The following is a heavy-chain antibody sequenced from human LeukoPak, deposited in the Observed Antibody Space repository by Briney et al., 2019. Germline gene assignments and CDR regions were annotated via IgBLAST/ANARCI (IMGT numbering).Heavy chain of an antibody. CDR2: INHSGST. Sequence: PSETLSLTCAVYGGSFSGYYWSWIRQPPGKGLEWIGEINHSGSTNYNPSLKSRVTISVDTSKNQFSLKLSSVTAADTAVYYCARPPPYYYDSSGFHAFDIWGQGTMVTVSS. J-gene: IGHJ3*02. CDR3: ARPPPYYYDSSGFHAFDI. CDR1: GGSFSGYY. V-gene: IGHV4-34*01. D-gene: IGHD3-22*01.